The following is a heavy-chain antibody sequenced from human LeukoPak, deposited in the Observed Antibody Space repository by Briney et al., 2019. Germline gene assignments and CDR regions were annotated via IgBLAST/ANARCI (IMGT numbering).Heavy chain of an antibody. CDR3: TTDLLGYSYGQDGMDV. CDR2: IKSKTDGGTT. J-gene: IGHJ6*02. CDR1: GFTFSNAW. D-gene: IGHD5-18*01. V-gene: IGHV3-15*01. Sequence: PGGSLRLSCAASGFTFSNAWMSWVRQAPGKGLEWVGRIKSKTDGGTTDYAAPVKGRFTVSRDDSKNTLYLQMNSLKTEDTAVYYCTTDLLGYSYGQDGMDVWGQGTTVTVSS.